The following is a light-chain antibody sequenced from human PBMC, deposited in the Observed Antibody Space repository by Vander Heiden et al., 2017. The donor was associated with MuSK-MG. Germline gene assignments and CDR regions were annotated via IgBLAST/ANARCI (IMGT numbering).Light chain of an antibody. CDR2: AAS. CDR1: QSISSY. J-gene: IGKJ2*01. Sequence: DIQMTQSPSSLSASVGDRVTITCRASQSISSYLNWYQQKPVKAPKLLIYAASSLQSGVPSRFSASGSGTDFTLTISSVQPEDSATYYCHHSYISPHVDVRPTGQGTTATTFS. V-gene: IGKV1-39*01. CDR3: HHSYISPHVDVRPTGQGTTATT.